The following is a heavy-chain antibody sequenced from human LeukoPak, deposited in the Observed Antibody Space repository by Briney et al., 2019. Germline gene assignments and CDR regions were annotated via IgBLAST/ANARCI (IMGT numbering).Heavy chain of an antibody. Sequence: PGGSLRLSCAASGFTFNNYSMNWVRQAPGKGLEWLSSISSSSTYIYYADSVKGRFTISRDNAKNSLFLQMNSLRAEDTAVYYCARDTDGSLDYWGQGILVTVAS. D-gene: IGHD1-26*01. CDR1: GFTFNNYS. CDR2: ISSSSTYI. CDR3: ARDTDGSLDY. V-gene: IGHV3-21*06. J-gene: IGHJ4*02.